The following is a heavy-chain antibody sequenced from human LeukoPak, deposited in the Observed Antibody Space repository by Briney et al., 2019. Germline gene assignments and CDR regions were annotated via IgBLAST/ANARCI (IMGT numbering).Heavy chain of an antibody. V-gene: IGHV3-30*18. CDR2: ISYDGSNK. Sequence: GSLRLSCAASGFTFSSYGMHWVRQAPGKGLEWVAVISYDGSNKYYADSVKGRFTISRDNSKNTLYLQMNSLRAEDTAVYYCAKPYPDLKYGDYLGYWGQGTLVTVSS. CDR1: GFTFSSYG. CDR3: AKPYPDLKYGDYLGY. J-gene: IGHJ4*02. D-gene: IGHD4-17*01.